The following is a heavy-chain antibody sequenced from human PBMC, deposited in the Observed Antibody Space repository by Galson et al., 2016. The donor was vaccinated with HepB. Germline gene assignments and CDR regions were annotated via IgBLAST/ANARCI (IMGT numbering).Heavy chain of an antibody. J-gene: IGHJ4*02. CDR1: GSTLSTYW. D-gene: IGHD5-18*01. CDR2: IKEDGSER. CDR3: AREPGYNYGFTWGY. V-gene: IGHV3-7*01. Sequence: SLRLSCAASGSTLSTYWMTWVRQAPGKGLEWVANIKEDGSERYYADSVRGRFTISRDNAKNSLYLQMNSLRAEDAAVYYCAREPGYNYGFTWGYWGQGTRVTVSS.